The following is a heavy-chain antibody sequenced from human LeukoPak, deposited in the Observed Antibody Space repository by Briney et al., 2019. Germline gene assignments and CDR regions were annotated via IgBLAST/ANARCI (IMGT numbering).Heavy chain of an antibody. CDR1: GFTGSNNY. CDR3: AKRLKRNYYYHYAMDV. V-gene: IGHV3-53*01. D-gene: IGHD3-22*01. Sequence: GGSLRLSCAASGFTGSNNYVSWVRQAPGMGLEWVSAIHSSGATCYADSVKGRFTISRDNSKMTLTLQMNGLRAEDTAVYYCAKRLKRNYYYHYAMDVWGQRTTVTVSS. J-gene: IGHJ6*02. CDR2: IHSSGAT.